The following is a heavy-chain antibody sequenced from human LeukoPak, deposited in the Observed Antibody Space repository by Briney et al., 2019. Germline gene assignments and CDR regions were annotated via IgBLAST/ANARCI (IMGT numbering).Heavy chain of an antibody. D-gene: IGHD6-19*01. V-gene: IGHV4-39*01. J-gene: IGHJ4*02. CDR2: IYHSGNT. CDR1: GGSISSSSYY. CDR3: GRHGGDNSGWYWDY. Sequence: PSETLPLTCTVSGGSISSSSYYWGWIRQPLGKGLEWIGNIYHSGNTYYNPSLKSRVTISVDTSKNQFSLQLSSVTAADTAVYYCGRHGGDNSGWYWDYWGQGTLVTVSS.